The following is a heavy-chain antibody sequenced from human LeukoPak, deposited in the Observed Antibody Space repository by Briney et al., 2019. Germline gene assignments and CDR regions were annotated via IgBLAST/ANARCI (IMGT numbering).Heavy chain of an antibody. CDR1: GGSISSGGYY. D-gene: IGHD6-13*01. V-gene: IGHV4-30-2*01. CDR3: ARDPGYYSSSWWYFDL. J-gene: IGHJ2*01. CDR2: IYHSGST. Sequence: KTSETLSLTCTVSGGSISSGGYYWSWIRQPPGKGLEWIGYIYHSGSTYYNPSLKSRVTISVDRSKNQFSLKLSSVTAADTAVYYCARDPGYYSSSWWYFDLWGRGTLVTVSS.